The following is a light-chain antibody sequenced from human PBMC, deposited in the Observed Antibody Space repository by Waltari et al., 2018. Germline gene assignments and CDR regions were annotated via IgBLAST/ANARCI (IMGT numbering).Light chain of an antibody. V-gene: IGLV1-47*01. CDR2: RNN. J-gene: IGLJ2*01. Sequence: QSVLTQPPSASGTPGQRVTISCSGSSSNIGTNYVYWYQQLPGTAPKLLIYRNNQRPSGGPDRCTGSKSDTSASLTIIGLRSDDEADYYCAAWDDSLSGPVVGGGAKLTVL. CDR1: SSNIGTNY. CDR3: AAWDDSLSGPV.